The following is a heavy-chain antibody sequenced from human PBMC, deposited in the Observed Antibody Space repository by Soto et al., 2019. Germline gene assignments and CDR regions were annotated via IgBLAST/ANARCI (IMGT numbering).Heavy chain of an antibody. D-gene: IGHD1-20*01. CDR1: GYTFTSYY. J-gene: IGHJ6*03. V-gene: IGHV1-46*01. Sequence: ASVKVSCKASGYTFTSYYMHWVRQAPGQGLEWMGIINPSGGSTSYAQKFQGRVTMTRDTSTSTVYMELSSLRSVDTATYYCARSVPGITGTAHYYYYYYMDVWGKGTTVTVSS. CDR2: INPSGGST. CDR3: ARSVPGITGTAHYYYYYYMDV.